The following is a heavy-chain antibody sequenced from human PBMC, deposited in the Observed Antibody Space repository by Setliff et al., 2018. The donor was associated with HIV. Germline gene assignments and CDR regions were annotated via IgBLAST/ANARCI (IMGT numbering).Heavy chain of an antibody. CDR1: GYTFTGYY. CDR2: INPKSGGT. CDR3: AKDARGDGSTIRAFDY. D-gene: IGHD5-12*01. Sequence: ASVKVSCKASGYTFTGYYMHWVRQAPGEGLEWMGWINPKSGGTSYAQKFQGRVTMTRDTSISTVYMELSRLRSDETAVYFCAKDARGDGSTIRAFDYWGQGTLVTVSS. J-gene: IGHJ4*02. V-gene: IGHV1-2*02.